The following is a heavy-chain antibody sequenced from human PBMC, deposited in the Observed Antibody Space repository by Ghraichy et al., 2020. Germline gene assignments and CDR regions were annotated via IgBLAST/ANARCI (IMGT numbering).Heavy chain of an antibody. J-gene: IGHJ6*02. CDR2: TYYRSKWYN. CDR1: GDSVSSNSAA. D-gene: IGHD6-19*01. V-gene: IGHV6-1*01. Sequence: SETLSLTCAISGDSVSSNSAAWNWIRQSPSRGLEWLGRTYYRSKWYNDYAVSVKSRITINPDTSKNQFSLQLNSVTPEDTAVYYCARDSEQWLVGDYYYYYGMDVWGQGTTVTVSS. CDR3: ARDSEQWLVGDYYYYYGMDV.